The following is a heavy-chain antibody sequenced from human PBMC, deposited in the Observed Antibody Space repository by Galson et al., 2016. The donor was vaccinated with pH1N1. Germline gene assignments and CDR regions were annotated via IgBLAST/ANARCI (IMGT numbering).Heavy chain of an antibody. D-gene: IGHD2-2*01. V-gene: IGHV4-4*07. J-gene: IGHJ6*02. CDR1: SGSLSSYY. Sequence: ETLSLTCTVSSGSLSSYYWSWIRQPAGKGLEWIGRIYTSGSTTYNPSLRSRVTMSVDTSRNKFSLRLTSLTAADTAVYYCAREYLVVGEGWEYGLDVWGQGTTVTVSS. CDR3: AREYLVVGEGWEYGLDV. CDR2: IYTSGST.